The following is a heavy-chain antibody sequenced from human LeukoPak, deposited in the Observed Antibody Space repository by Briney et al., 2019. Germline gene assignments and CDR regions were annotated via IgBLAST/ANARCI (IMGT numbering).Heavy chain of an antibody. D-gene: IGHD2-2*01. CDR1: GFTFSTYT. J-gene: IGHJ6*03. CDR3: GRAGPVTKDHFMDV. CDR2: IDSGSTYI. V-gene: IGHV3-21*01. Sequence: GSLRLSCAGYGFTFSTYTLNWVRQAPGKGLEWVSTIDSGSTYIYYADSVKGRFTISRDNAKNSLFLQMNSLSAEDTAVYYCGRAGPVTKDHFMDVWGKGTTVTVSS.